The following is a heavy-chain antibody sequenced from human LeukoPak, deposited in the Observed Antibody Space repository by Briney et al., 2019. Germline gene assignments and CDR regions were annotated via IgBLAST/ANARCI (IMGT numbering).Heavy chain of an antibody. Sequence: GGSLRLSCAASGFTFSSYSMNWVRQAPGKGLEWVSSISSSSSYIYYADSVKGRLTISRDNAKNSLYLQMNSLRAEDTAVYYCARASMVRGVGWFDPWGQGTLVTVSS. CDR3: ARASMVRGVGWFDP. D-gene: IGHD3-10*01. CDR2: ISSSSSYI. J-gene: IGHJ5*02. CDR1: GFTFSSYS. V-gene: IGHV3-21*01.